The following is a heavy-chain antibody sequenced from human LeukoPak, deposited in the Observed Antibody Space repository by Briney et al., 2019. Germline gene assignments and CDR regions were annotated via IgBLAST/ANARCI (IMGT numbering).Heavy chain of an antibody. CDR2: IYYSGST. J-gene: IGHJ4*02. Sequence: SSETLSLTCTVSGGSISSSSYYWGWIRQPPGKGLEWIGSIYYSGSTYYNPSLKSRVTISVDTSKNQFSLKLSSVTAADTAVYYCARGLIVLMVYLDYWGQGTLVTVSS. CDR3: ARGLIVLMVYLDY. D-gene: IGHD2-8*01. V-gene: IGHV4-39*01. CDR1: GGSISSSSYY.